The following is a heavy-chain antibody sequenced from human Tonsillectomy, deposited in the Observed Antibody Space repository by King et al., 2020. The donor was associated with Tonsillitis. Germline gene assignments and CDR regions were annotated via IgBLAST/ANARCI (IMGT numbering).Heavy chain of an antibody. CDR1: GFTFSSYS. CDR3: ARDTRVWFGDTYYYYGMDV. CDR2: ILYDGNTE. Sequence: QLVESGGGVVPPGTSLRLSCAASGFTFSSYSMHWVRQAPGKGLEWVALILYDGNTEYYAASVKGRFTISRDNSKNTLYLQMNSLRAEDTAVYYCARDTRVWFGDTYYYYGMDVWGQGATVTVSS. D-gene: IGHD3-10*01. J-gene: IGHJ6*02. V-gene: IGHV3-30-3*01.